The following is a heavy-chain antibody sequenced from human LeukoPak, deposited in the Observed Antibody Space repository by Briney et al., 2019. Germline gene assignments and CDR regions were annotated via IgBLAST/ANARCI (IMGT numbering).Heavy chain of an antibody. D-gene: IGHD3-22*01. CDR1: GFTFSYYV. Sequence: GGSLRLSCATSGFTFSYYVFHWVRQAPGKGLDWVAAISRDGTAYYADSVKGRFTVSRDTSEDTVFLQMVSLGLEDTAVYYCARGNYYDSRGFSVTEHWDQGTLVTVSS. CDR2: ISRDGTA. CDR3: ARGNYYDSRGFSVTEH. J-gene: IGHJ4*02. V-gene: IGHV3-30*04.